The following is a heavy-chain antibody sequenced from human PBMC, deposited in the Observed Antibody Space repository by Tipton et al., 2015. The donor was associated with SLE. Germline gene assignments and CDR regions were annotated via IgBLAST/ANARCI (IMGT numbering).Heavy chain of an antibody. J-gene: IGHJ4*02. Sequence: QLVQSGAEVKKPGESLKISCKGSGYSFTSYWIGWVRQMPGKGLEWMGFIYPGDSDTKYNPSFEGQDTISADKSTSTAYVQWNSLKTSDSAIYYCARDQASLGLDFWGQGTLVTVSS. CDR1: GYSFTSYW. CDR2: IYPGDSDT. V-gene: IGHV5-51*03. CDR3: ARDQASLGLDF.